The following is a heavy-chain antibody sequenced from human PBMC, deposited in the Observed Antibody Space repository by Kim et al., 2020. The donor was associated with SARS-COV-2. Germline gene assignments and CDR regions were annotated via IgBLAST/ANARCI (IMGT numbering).Heavy chain of an antibody. D-gene: IGHD5-18*01. CDR3: ARDNPLTAWFDY. V-gene: IGHV3-48*01. Sequence: YYDDLVKGRFTNSRDNAKNYLYLQMNSLRAEDTAVYYCARDNPLTAWFDYWGQGTLVTVSS. J-gene: IGHJ4*02.